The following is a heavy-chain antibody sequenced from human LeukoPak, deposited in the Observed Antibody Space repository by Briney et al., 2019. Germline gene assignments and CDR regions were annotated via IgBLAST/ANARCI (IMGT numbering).Heavy chain of an antibody. CDR3: AKLISGGGSVPSDD. CDR2: ISYDGSNK. CDR1: GFTFSSYG. D-gene: IGHD2-8*02. J-gene: IGHJ4*02. Sequence: GGSLRLSCAASGFTFSSYGMHWVRQAPGKGLEWVAVISYDGSNKYYADSVKGRFTISRDNSKNTLYLQMNSLRAEDTAVYYCAKLISGGGSVPSDDGGQGTLVTVSS. V-gene: IGHV3-30*18.